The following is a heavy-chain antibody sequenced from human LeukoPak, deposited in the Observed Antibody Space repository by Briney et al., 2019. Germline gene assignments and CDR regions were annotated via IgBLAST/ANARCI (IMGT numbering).Heavy chain of an antibody. V-gene: IGHV4-38-2*02. CDR3: ARDRGPSAFDI. CDR1: GYPISSGYY. J-gene: IGHJ3*02. CDR2: IYTSGST. Sequence: KPSETLSLTCAVSGYPISSGYYWGWIRQPPGKGLEWIGRIYTSGSTNYNPSLKSRVTMSVDTSKNQFSLKLSSVTAADTAVYYCARDRGPSAFDIWGQGTMVTVSS. D-gene: IGHD5-24*01.